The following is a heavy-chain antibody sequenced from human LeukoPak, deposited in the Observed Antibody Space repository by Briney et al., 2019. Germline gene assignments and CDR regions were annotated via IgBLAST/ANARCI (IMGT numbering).Heavy chain of an antibody. V-gene: IGHV4-59*11. J-gene: IGHJ5*02. CDR3: ARGASSRDWFDP. Sequence: SETLSLTCTVSGASISGHYWSWIRQPPGKGLEWIGYIYDSGSTYYNPSLKSRVTISVDTSKNQFSLNLSSVTAADTAVYYCARGASSRDWFDPWGQGTLVTVSS. CDR2: IYDSGST. CDR1: GASISGHY.